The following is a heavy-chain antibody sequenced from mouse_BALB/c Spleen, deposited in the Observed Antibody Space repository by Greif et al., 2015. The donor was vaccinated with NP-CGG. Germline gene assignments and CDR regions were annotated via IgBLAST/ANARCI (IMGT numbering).Heavy chain of an antibody. CDR1: GFTFSSYT. J-gene: IGHJ4*01. CDR2: ISNGGGST. V-gene: IGHV5-12-2*01. Sequence: EVMLVESGGGLVQPGGSLKLSCAASGFTFSSYTMSWVRQTPEERLEWVAYISNGGGSTYYPDTVKGRFTISRDNAKNTLYLQMSSLKSEDTAMYYCARYDYDAMDYWGQGTSVTVSS. CDR3: ARYDYDAMDY.